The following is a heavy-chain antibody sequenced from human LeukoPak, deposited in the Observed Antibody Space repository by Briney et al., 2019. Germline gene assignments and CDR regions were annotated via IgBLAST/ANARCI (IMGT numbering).Heavy chain of an antibody. CDR3: AVVGYYDSSGYFDY. D-gene: IGHD3-22*01. V-gene: IGHV1-69*05. Sequence: GSSVKVSCKASGGTFSSYAISWVRQAPGQGLEWMGGIIPIFGTANYAQKFQGRVTITTDESTRTACMELSGLRSEDTAVYYCAVVGYYDSSGYFDYWGQGTLVTVSS. CDR2: IIPIFGTA. CDR1: GGTFSSYA. J-gene: IGHJ4*02.